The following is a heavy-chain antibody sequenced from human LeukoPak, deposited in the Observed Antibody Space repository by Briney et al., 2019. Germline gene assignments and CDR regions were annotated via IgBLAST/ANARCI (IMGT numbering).Heavy chain of an antibody. CDR1: GYTFTSYD. V-gene: IGHV1-8*01. CDR3: ARMAPFYGSGSYYSYNWFDP. J-gene: IGHJ5*02. Sequence: ASVKVSCKSSGYTFTSYDINRVRQATGQGLEWMGWMNPNSGNTGYAQKFQGRVTMTRNTSISTAYMELSSLRSEDTAVYYCARMAPFYGSGSYYSYNWFDPWGQGTLVTVSS. D-gene: IGHD3-10*01. CDR2: MNPNSGNT.